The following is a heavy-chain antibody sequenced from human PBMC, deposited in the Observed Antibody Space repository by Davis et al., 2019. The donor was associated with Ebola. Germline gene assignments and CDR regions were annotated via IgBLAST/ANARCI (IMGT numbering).Heavy chain of an antibody. Sequence: SETLSLTCAVFGGSFSAYYWSWIRQPPGKGLEWIGEINHAGSTQYNPSLRSRVTISVDTSKNQFSLNVRSVTAADTAVYYCARWSPYYDSSGYLSWGQGTLVTVSS. D-gene: IGHD3-22*01. CDR2: INHAGST. J-gene: IGHJ5*02. CDR1: GGSFSAYY. CDR3: ARWSPYYDSSGYLS. V-gene: IGHV4-34*01.